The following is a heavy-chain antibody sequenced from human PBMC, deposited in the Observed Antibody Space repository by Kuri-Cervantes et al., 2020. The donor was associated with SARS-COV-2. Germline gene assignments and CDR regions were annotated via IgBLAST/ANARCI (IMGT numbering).Heavy chain of an antibody. CDR3: ARDLRSGWFEGAFDI. CDR2: ISSSSSYI. V-gene: IGHV3-21*01. CDR1: GFTFGDYA. D-gene: IGHD6-19*01. J-gene: IGHJ3*02. Sequence: GGSLRLSCTASGFTFGDYAMSWVRQAPGKGLEWVSSISSSSSYIYYADSVKGRFTISRDNAKNSLYLQINSLRAEDSAVYYCARDLRSGWFEGAFDIWGRGTMVTVSS.